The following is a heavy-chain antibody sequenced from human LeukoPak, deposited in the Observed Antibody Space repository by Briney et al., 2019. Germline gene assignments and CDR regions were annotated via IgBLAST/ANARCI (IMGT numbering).Heavy chain of an antibody. CDR2: ISSSGSDM. CDR1: GFTFSSYA. J-gene: IGHJ5*02. V-gene: IGHV3-21*01. CDR3: ARALRSYGGNGYLNWFDP. D-gene: IGHD4-23*01. Sequence: GGSLRLSCAASGFTFSSYAMSWVRQAPGKGLEWVSSISSSGSDMYYAESVKGRFTISRDNAKNSLYLQMNSLRAEDTAVYYCARALRSYGGNGYLNWFDPWGQGTLVTVSS.